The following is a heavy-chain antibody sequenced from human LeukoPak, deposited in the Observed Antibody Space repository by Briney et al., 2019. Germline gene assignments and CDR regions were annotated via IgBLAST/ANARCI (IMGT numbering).Heavy chain of an antibody. D-gene: IGHD4-17*01. V-gene: IGHV4-39*01. J-gene: IGHJ4*02. CDR1: GGSISSSSYY. CDR3: ARPAGDSSYYFDY. CDR2: IYYSGST. Sequence: PSETLSLTCTVSGGSISSSSYYWGWIRQPPGKGLEWIGSIYYSGSTYYNPSLKSRVTISVDTSKNHFSLKLSSVTPADTAVYYCARPAGDSSYYFDYWGQGTLVTVSS.